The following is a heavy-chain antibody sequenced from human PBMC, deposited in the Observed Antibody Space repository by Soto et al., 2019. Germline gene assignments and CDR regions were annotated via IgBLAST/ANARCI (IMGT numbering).Heavy chain of an antibody. V-gene: IGHV3-7*01. J-gene: IGHJ6*03. CDR3: ARDIARIYCSGGSCYSSYYMDV. CDR2: IKQDGSEK. Sequence: GALILSCAASGFTFSSYWMSWVRQAPGKGLEWVANIKQDGSEKYYVDSVKGRFTISRDNAKNSLYLQMNSLRAEDTAVYYCARDIARIYCSGGSCYSSYYMDVWGKGTTVTVS. D-gene: IGHD2-15*01. CDR1: GFTFSSYW.